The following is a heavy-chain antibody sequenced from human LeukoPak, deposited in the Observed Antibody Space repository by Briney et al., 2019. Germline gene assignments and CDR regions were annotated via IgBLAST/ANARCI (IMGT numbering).Heavy chain of an antibody. J-gene: IGHJ6*03. CDR1: GYTFTSYG. D-gene: IGHD3-22*01. Sequence: GASVKVSCKASGYTFTSYGISWGRQAPGQGLEWMGWISAYNGNTNYAQKLQGRVTMTTDTSTSTAYMELRSLRSDDTAVYYCARYYYDSSGYPWGTIGYYYYYYMDVWGKGTTVTISS. CDR2: ISAYNGNT. CDR3: ARYYYDSSGYPWGTIGYYYYYYMDV. V-gene: IGHV1-18*01.